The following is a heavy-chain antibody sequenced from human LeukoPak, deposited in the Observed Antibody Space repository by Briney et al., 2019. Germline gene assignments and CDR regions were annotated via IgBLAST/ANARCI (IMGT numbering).Heavy chain of an antibody. D-gene: IGHD3-9*01. CDR3: AREGPNYDILTGPDY. V-gene: IGHV3-7*01. CDR2: IKQDGSEK. CDR1: GFTFSSYW. J-gene: IGHJ4*02. Sequence: GGSLRLSCAASGFTFSSYWMSWVRQAPGKGLEWVANIKQDGSEKYYVDSVKGRFTISRDNAKNSLYLQMNSLRAEDTAVYYCAREGPNYDILTGPDYWGQGTLVTVSS.